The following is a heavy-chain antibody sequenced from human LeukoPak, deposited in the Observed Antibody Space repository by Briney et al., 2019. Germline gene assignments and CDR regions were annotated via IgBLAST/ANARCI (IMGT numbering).Heavy chain of an antibody. CDR3: AREVVAADDAFDI. V-gene: IGHV4-34*01. J-gene: IGHJ3*02. Sequence: SETLSLTCAVYGGSFSGYYWSWIRQPPGKGLEWIGSIYYSGSTYYNPSLKSRVTISVDTSKNQFSLKLSSVTAADTAVYYCAREVVAADDAFDIWGQGTMVTVSS. CDR1: GGSFSGYY. D-gene: IGHD2-15*01. CDR2: IYYSGST.